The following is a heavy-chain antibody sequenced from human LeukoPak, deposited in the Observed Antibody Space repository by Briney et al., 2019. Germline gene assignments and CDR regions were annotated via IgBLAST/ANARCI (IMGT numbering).Heavy chain of an antibody. J-gene: IGHJ4*02. CDR1: GGSISSYY. CDR2: VYYTGST. CDR3: ARDAWFGAGRTFAY. Sequence: SETLSLTCTVSGGSISSYYWSWVRQPPGKGLEWIGFVYYTGSTNYSPSLKSRVTISVDTSKNQFSLKLRSVTAADTAVYYCARDAWFGAGRTFAYWGQGTLVTVSS. V-gene: IGHV4-59*12. D-gene: IGHD3-10*01.